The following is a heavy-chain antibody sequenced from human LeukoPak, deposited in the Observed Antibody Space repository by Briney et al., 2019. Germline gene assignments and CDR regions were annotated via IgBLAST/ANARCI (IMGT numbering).Heavy chain of an antibody. V-gene: IGHV3-21*01. CDR3: AREYSSSGEYYFGY. Sequence: PGGSLRLSCTASGFTFGDYGMSWVRQAPGKGLEWVSSISSSSSYIYYADSVKGRFTISRDNAKNSLYLQMNSLRAEDTAVYYCAREYSSSGEYYFGYWGQGTLVTVSS. CDR1: GFTFGDYG. J-gene: IGHJ4*02. CDR2: ISSSSSYI. D-gene: IGHD6-6*01.